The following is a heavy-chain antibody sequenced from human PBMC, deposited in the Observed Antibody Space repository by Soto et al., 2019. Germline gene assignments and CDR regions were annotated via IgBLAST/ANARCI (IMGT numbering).Heavy chain of an antibody. CDR3: VSLSTYYYGSGSPYYYYGMDV. CDR1: GYSFTSYW. D-gene: IGHD3-10*01. Sequence: GESLKISCKGSGYSFTSYWISWVRQMPGKGLEWMGRIDPSDSYTNYSPSFQGHVTISADKSISTAYLQWSSLKASDTAMYYCVSLSTYYYGSGSPYYYYGMDVWGQGTTVTVSS. V-gene: IGHV5-10-1*01. CDR2: IDPSDSYT. J-gene: IGHJ6*02.